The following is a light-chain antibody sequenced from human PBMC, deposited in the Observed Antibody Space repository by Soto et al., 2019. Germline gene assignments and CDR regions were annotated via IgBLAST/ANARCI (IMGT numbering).Light chain of an antibody. V-gene: IGLV1-40*01. CDR1: SSNIGAGYE. J-gene: IGLJ2*01. CDR2: ANS. CDR3: QSYDSSLSASV. Sequence: QAVVTQPPSVSGAPGQRVILSCTGGSSNIGAGYEVHWYQYLPGTAPKLLIYANSDRPSRVPDRFSGSKSGTSASLAITGLQAEDEADYYCQSYDSSLSASVFGGGTKLTVL.